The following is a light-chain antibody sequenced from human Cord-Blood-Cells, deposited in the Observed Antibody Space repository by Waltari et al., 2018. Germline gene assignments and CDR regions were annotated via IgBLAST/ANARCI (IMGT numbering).Light chain of an antibody. CDR3: QQYNNWPPWT. CDR1: HSVSSN. J-gene: IGKJ1*01. CDR2: GAS. Sequence: EIVMTQSPATLSVSPGERATLSCRASHSVSSNLAWYQQKPGQAPRLLIYGASTRATGIPARFSGSVSGTEFTLTISSLQSEDFAVYYCQQYNNWPPWTFGQGTKVEIK. V-gene: IGKV3-15*01.